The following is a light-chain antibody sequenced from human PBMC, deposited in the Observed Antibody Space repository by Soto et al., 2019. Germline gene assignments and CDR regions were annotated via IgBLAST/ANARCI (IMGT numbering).Light chain of an antibody. CDR2: SDN. CDR1: SSNIGTNT. J-gene: IGLJ2*01. V-gene: IGLV1-44*01. Sequence: VLTQPPSASGTPGQRVTISCSGSSSNIGTNTVIWYQQLPGAAPRLLIYSDNQRPSGVPDRFSGSKSGTSASLAISGLQSEDEADYYCAAWDVSLVVFGGGTKLTVL. CDR3: AAWDVSLVV.